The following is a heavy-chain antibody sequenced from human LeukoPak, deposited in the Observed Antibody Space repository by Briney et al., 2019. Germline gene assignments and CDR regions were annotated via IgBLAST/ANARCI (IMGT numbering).Heavy chain of an antibody. D-gene: IGHD5-12*01. Sequence: PSETLSLTCTVSGGSISSSSYYWGWIRQPPGKGLEWIGSIYYSGSTYYNPSLKSRVTISVDTSKNQFSLKLSSVTAADTAVYYCARGSGYDRAIVVTEFDYWGQGTLVTVSS. CDR1: GGSISSSSYY. V-gene: IGHV4-39*07. CDR3: ARGSGYDRAIVVTEFDY. CDR2: IYYSGST. J-gene: IGHJ4*02.